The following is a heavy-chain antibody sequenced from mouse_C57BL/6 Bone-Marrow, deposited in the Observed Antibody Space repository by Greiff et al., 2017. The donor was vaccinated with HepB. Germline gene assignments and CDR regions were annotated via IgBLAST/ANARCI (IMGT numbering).Heavy chain of an antibody. V-gene: IGHV5-9*01. CDR2: ISGGGGNT. CDR1: GFTFSSYT. CDR3: ARRTTVVARGNYAMDY. D-gene: IGHD1-1*01. Sequence: DVKLVESGGGLVKPGGSLKLSCAASGFTFSSYTMSWVRQTPEKRLEWVATISGGGGNTYYPDSVKGRFTISRDNAKNTLYLQMSSLRSEDTALYYCARRTTVVARGNYAMDYWGQGTSVTVSS. J-gene: IGHJ4*01.